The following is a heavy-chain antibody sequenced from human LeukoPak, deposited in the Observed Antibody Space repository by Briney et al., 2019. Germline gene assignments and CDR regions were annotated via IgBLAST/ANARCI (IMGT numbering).Heavy chain of an antibody. Sequence: SGPALVKPTQTLTLTCTFSGFSLSTTVMCVSAIRQSPGKAPEWLALIEWNNKKNYNTSLKTRLTISKDTSKNQVVLTMSNMDPVDTATYYCARYLVGAHEAFDIWGQGTVVTVSS. CDR1: GFSLSTTVMC. V-gene: IGHV2-70*13. D-gene: IGHD1-26*01. CDR2: IEWNNKK. CDR3: ARYLVGAHEAFDI. J-gene: IGHJ3*02.